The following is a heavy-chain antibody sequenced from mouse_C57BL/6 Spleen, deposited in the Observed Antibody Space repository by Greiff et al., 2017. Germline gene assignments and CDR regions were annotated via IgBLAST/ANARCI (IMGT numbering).Heavy chain of an antibody. CDR3: ARDYGSSLYAMDY. V-gene: IGHV1-81*01. J-gene: IGHJ4*01. D-gene: IGHD1-1*01. Sequence: VQLQESGAELARPGASVKLSCKASGYTFTSYGISWVKQRTGQGLEWIGEIYPRSGNTYYNEKFKGKATLTADKSSSTAYMELRILTSEDSAVYFGARDYGSSLYAMDYWGQGTSVTVSS. CDR1: GYTFTSYG. CDR2: IYPRSGNT.